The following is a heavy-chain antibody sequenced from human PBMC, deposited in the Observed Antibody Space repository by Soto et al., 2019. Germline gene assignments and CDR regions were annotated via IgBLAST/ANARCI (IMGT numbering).Heavy chain of an antibody. CDR2: VSYDGSSG. CDR1: GFTFSTYT. CDR3: ARDLYYGSGSYPGY. Sequence: QVQLMESGGGVVQPGRSLRLSCTASGFTFSTYTMHWVRQAPGKGLEWVATVSYDGSSGYYADSVRGRFSISGDNPKATLYLQMNSLKPEDTAVYYCARDLYYGSGSYPGYWGHGTLVTVSS. V-gene: IGHV3-30-3*01. J-gene: IGHJ4*01. D-gene: IGHD3-10*01.